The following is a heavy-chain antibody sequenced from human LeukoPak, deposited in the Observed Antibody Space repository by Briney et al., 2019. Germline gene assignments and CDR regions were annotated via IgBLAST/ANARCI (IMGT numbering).Heavy chain of an antibody. J-gene: IGHJ4*02. Sequence: GGSLRLSCAASGFTFSSYSMNWIRQTPGKGLEWVSSISGSGEFIYYVDSVRGRFTISRDNGKNSLYFQMNSLRPEDTAVYYCARDDSHGYHFFDSWGQGTLVTVSS. V-gene: IGHV3-21*01. CDR3: ARDDSHGYHFFDS. CDR1: GFTFSSYS. CDR2: ISGSGEFI. D-gene: IGHD3-22*01.